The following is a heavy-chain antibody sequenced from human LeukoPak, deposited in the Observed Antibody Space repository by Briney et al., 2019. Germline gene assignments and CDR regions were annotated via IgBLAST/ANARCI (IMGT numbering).Heavy chain of an antibody. CDR3: AKAGGYSYGYGAFDI. D-gene: IGHD5-18*01. V-gene: IGHV3-23*01. Sequence: GGSLRLSCAASGFTLSSYAMSWVRQAPGKGLEWVSAISGSGGSTYYADSVKGRFTISRDNSKNTLYLQMNSLRAEDTAVYYCAKAGGYSYGYGAFDIWGQGTMVTVSS. J-gene: IGHJ3*02. CDR1: GFTLSSYA. CDR2: ISGSGGST.